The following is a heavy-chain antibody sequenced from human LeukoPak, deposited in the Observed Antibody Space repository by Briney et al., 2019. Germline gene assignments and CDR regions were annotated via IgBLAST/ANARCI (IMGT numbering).Heavy chain of an antibody. V-gene: IGHV1-2*02. D-gene: IGHD3-10*01. CDR3: ARDWGVLWFGELNFDY. J-gene: IGHJ4*02. CDR2: INPNSGGT. CDR1: GYTFTGYY. Sequence: ASVKVSCKASGYTFTGYYMHWVRQAPGQGLEWMGWINPNSGGTNYAQKFQGRVTMTRDTSISTAYMELRSLRSDDTAVYYCARDWGVLWFGELNFDYWGQGTLVTVSS.